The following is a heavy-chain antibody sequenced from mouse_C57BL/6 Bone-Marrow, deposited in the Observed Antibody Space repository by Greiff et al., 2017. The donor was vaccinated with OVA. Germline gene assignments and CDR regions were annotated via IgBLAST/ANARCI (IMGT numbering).Heavy chain of an antibody. V-gene: IGHV1-18*01. Sequence: EVQLQQSGPELVKPGASVKISCKASGYTFTDYNMHWVKQSHGQSLEWIGDINPNNGGTIYNQKFKGKATLTADKSSSTAYMELRSLTSEDTAVYYGATSYDNSYDWFSYWDRGTRVTVSA. CDR2: INPNNGGT. CDR1: GYTFTDYN. CDR3: ATSYDNSYDWFSY. D-gene: IGHD3-3*01. J-gene: IGHJ3*01.